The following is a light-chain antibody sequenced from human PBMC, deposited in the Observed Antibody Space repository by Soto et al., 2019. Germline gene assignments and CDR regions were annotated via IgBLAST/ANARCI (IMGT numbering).Light chain of an antibody. J-gene: IGKJ2*01. V-gene: IGKV1-39*01. CDR2: GAS. Sequence: DIQMTQSPSSLAAFVGDRVTISCRASQIISSYLNWYQQKPGQVPTLLIYGASSLQSGVPSRFSGSGSGTHFTLAISSLQREDIATYYCQQSYSTPHTFGQGTKLEIK. CDR3: QQSYSTPHT. CDR1: QIISSY.